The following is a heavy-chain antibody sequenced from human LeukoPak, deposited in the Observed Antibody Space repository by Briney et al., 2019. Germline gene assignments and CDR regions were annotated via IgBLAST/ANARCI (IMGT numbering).Heavy chain of an antibody. V-gene: IGHV3-7*05. J-gene: IGHJ6*02. CDR2: IKQDGSQK. Sequence: HSGGSLRLSCAASGFTFSTYWMAWVRQAPGKGLEWVANIKQDGSQKNYVDSVKGRFTISRDSAKNSLYLQMNSLRAEDTAVYYCTTEDYYYYGMDVWGQGTTVTVSS. CDR1: GFTFSTYW. CDR3: TTEDYYYYGMDV.